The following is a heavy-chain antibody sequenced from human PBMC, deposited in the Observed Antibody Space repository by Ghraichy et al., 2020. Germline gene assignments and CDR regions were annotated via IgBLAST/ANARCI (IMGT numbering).Heavy chain of an antibody. Sequence: SETLSLTCTVSGGSISSYYWSWIRQPPGKGLEWIGYIYYSGSTNYNPSLKSRVTISVDTSKNQFSLKLSSVTAADTAVYYWARDMQVGYYYYGMDVWGQGTTVTVSS. CDR2: IYYSGST. D-gene: IGHD3-16*01. J-gene: IGHJ6*02. CDR1: GGSISSYY. V-gene: IGHV4-59*01. CDR3: ARDMQVGYYYYGMDV.